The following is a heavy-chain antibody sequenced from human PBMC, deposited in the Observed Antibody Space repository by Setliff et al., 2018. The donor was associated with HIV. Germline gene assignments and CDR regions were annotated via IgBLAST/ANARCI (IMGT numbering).Heavy chain of an antibody. Sequence: LSLTCIVSGGSMNNYYWNWVRQTPGKGLEWIGYIYENDYTHYTVSLRSRVTISMDTSKNQFSLTLRSVTAADRAIYYCARAQMHRGVVAWSLYYFDYWGQGALVPVSS. CDR3: ARAQMHRGVVAWSLYYFDY. J-gene: IGHJ4*02. D-gene: IGHD3-10*01. V-gene: IGHV4-59*01. CDR1: GGSMNNYY. CDR2: IYENDYT.